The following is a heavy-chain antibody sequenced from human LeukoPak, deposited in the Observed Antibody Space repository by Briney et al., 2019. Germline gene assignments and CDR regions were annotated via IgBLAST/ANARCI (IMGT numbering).Heavy chain of an antibody. CDR3: AREHSSSVTD. D-gene: IGHD6-6*01. V-gene: IGHV4-39*07. CDR1: GGSINSTSHH. J-gene: IGHJ4*02. Sequence: SETLSFTCTVSGGSINSTSHHWSWIRRPPGKGLEWIGSIYHSGSTYYKPSLKSRVTISVDTSKNQFSLKLSSVTAADTAVYYCAREHSSSVTDWGQGTLVTVSS. CDR2: IYHSGST.